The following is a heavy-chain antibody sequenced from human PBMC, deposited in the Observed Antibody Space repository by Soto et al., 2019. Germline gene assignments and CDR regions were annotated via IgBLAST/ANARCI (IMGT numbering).Heavy chain of an antibody. J-gene: IGHJ4*02. CDR3: AKGFSYGEYRYYFDY. CDR1: GFRFGDYA. D-gene: IGHD4-17*01. CDR2: VSANSDYI. V-gene: IGHV3-9*01. Sequence: DVHLVESGGGLVQPGRSLRLSCVASGFRFGDYAMHWVRQAPGKGLEWVSGVSANSDYIAYADSVKGRFTISRDNAKDFLYLQMNSLGTEDTAFYYCAKGFSYGEYRYYFDYWGQGTLVTVSS.